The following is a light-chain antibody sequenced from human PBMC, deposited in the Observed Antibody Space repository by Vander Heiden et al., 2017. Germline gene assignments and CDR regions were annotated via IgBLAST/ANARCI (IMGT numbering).Light chain of an antibody. J-gene: IGKJ5*01. CDR1: QSITYF. V-gene: IGKV1-39*01. Sequence: DIQMTQSPSSLSASVGDRVTITCRASQSITYFLNWYQQKPGKAPKLFIYSASSLQTGVPSRFSGSGSGTEFTITINSLQPEDFATYHCQQSYSTPITFGQGTRLEIK. CDR3: QQSYSTPIT. CDR2: SAS.